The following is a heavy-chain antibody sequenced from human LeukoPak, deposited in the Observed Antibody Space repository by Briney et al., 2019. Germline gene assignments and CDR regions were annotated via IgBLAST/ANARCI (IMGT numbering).Heavy chain of an antibody. V-gene: IGHV1-69*13. CDR3: ARNYGDYPYYYGMDV. CDR2: IIPIFGTA. D-gene: IGHD4-17*01. J-gene: IGHJ6*02. CDR1: GGTFSSYA. Sequence: SVRVSCKASGGTFSSYAISWVRQAPGQGLEWMGGIIPIFGTANYAQKFQGRVTITADESTSTAYMELSSLRSEDTAVYYCARNYGDYPYYYGMDVWGQGTTVTVSS.